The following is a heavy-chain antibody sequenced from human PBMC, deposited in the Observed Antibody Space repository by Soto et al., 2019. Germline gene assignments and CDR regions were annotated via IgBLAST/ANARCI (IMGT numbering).Heavy chain of an antibody. V-gene: IGHV3-33*01. D-gene: IGHD3-10*01. CDR2: IWYDGSNK. J-gene: IGHJ6*02. CDR1: GFTFSSYG. CDR3: GRKTGGPLYGMDV. Sequence: QVQLVESGGGVVQPGRSLRLSCAVSGFTFSSYGMHWVRQAPGKGLEWVAVIWYDGSNKYYADSVKGRFTISRDDSKNTLFLQLNSLGAEDRAVYYCGRKTGGPLYGMDVWGQGTTVTVSS.